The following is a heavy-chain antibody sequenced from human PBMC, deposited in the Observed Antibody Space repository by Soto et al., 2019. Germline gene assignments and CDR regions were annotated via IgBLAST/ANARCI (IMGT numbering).Heavy chain of an antibody. CDR2: IYSGGST. CDR1: GFTVSSNY. V-gene: IGHV3-66*01. Sequence: GGSLRLSCAASGFTVSSNYMSWVRQAPGKGLEWVSVIYSGGSTYYADSVKGRFTISRDNSKNTLYLQMNSLRAEDTAVYYCARDQTCCATAYYYMDVWGKGTTVTVSS. J-gene: IGHJ6*03. D-gene: IGHD2-15*01. CDR3: ARDQTCCATAYYYMDV.